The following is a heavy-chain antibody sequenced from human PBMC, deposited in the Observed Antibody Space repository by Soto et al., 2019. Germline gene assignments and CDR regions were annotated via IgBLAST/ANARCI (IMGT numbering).Heavy chain of an antibody. Sequence: EVQLVESGGGLVQPGGSLRLSCAASGFTVSSKYMSWVRQAPGKGLEWVSLIQSGGPTYYADSVKGRFTISRDTSENTVHLQMDSLRAEDTAVYYCARDDVLCDGGRGYGVPLDVWGKVTTVTVSS. V-gene: IGHV3-66*01. CDR1: GFTVSSKY. CDR2: IQSGGPT. J-gene: IGHJ6*04. D-gene: IGHD2-15*01. CDR3: ARDDVLCDGGRGYGVPLDV.